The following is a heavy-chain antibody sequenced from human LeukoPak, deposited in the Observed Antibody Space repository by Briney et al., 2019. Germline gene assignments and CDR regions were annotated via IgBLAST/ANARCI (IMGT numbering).Heavy chain of an antibody. D-gene: IGHD4-23*01. V-gene: IGHV1-58*01. Sequence: TSVKVSCKASGFTFTSSAVQWVRQARGHRLEWIGWIVVGSGNTNYAQKFQERVTITRDMSTSTVYMELSSLRSEDTAVYYCAAEGRPTVVTFRKGAVDLWGQGTMVTVSS. J-gene: IGHJ3*01. CDR1: GFTFTSSA. CDR3: AAEGRPTVVTFRKGAVDL. CDR2: IVVGSGNT.